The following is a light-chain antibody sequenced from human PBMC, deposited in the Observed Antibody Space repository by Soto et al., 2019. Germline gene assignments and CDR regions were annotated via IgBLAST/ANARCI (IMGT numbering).Light chain of an antibody. CDR3: SSYTSSSTPYV. V-gene: IGLV2-14*03. CDR1: SGDVGGYNY. CDR2: DVS. Sequence: QPASVSGSPGQSITISCTGTSGDVGGYNYVSWYQQHPGEAPKLVIYDVSNRPSGISNRFSGSKSGNTASLTISGLQAEDEADYYCSSYTSSSTPYVFGTGTKLTVL. J-gene: IGLJ1*01.